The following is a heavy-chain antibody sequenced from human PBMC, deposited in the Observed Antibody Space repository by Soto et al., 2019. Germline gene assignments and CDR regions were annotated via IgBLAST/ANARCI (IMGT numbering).Heavy chain of an antibody. V-gene: IGHV4-34*01. CDR2: INHSGST. CDR3: ARGVRYFDWLPTHYYYYYMDV. J-gene: IGHJ6*03. CDR1: GGSFSGYY. D-gene: IGHD3-9*01. Sequence: SETLSLTCAVYGGSFSGYYWSWIRQPPGKGLEWIGEINHSGSTNYNPSFKSRVTISVDTSKNQFSLKLSSVTAADTAVYYCARGVRYFDWLPTHYYYYYMDVWGKGTTVT.